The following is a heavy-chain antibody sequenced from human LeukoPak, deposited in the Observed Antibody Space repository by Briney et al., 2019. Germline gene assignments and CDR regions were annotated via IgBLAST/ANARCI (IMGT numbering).Heavy chain of an antibody. D-gene: IGHD3-10*01. CDR1: GGSISSSSYY. CDR3: ARVSGGGWFDP. J-gene: IGHJ5*02. Sequence: SETLSLTCTVSGGSISSSSYYWGWIRQPPGKGLEWIGSIYYSGSTYYNPSLKSRVTISVDTSKNQFSLKLSSVTAADTAVYYCARVSGGGWFDPWGQGTLVTVSS. V-gene: IGHV4-39*07. CDR2: IYYSGST.